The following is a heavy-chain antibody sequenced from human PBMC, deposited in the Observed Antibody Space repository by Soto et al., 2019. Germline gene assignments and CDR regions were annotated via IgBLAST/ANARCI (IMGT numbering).Heavy chain of an antibody. CDR3: ARDQGGYCSGGSCYPGKDDAFDI. J-gene: IGHJ3*02. Sequence: QVQLVQSGAEVKKPGASVKVSCKASGYTFTGYYMHWVRQAPGQGLEWMGWINPNSGGTNYAQKFQGWVTMTRDTSISTAYMELSRLRSDDTAVYYCARDQGGYCSGGSCYPGKDDAFDIWGQGTMVTVSS. CDR1: GYTFTGYY. V-gene: IGHV1-2*04. CDR2: INPNSGGT. D-gene: IGHD2-15*01.